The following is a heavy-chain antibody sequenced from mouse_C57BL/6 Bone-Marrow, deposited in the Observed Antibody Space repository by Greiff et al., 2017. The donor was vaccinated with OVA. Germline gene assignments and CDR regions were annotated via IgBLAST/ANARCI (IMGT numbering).Heavy chain of an antibody. CDR3: TAGITTVVDWYFDV. Sequence: VQLQQSGAELVRPGASVKLSCTASGFNIKDDYMHWVKQRPEQGLEWIGWIDPENGDTEYASKFQGKATITADTSSNTAYLQLSSLTSEDTAVYDCTAGITTVVDWYFDVWGTGTTVTVSS. CDR1: GFNIKDDY. D-gene: IGHD1-1*01. CDR2: IDPENGDT. V-gene: IGHV14-4*01. J-gene: IGHJ1*03.